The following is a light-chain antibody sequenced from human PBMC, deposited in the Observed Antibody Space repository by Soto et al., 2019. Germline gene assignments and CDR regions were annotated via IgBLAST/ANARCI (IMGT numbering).Light chain of an antibody. V-gene: IGKV1-39*01. CDR3: QKSYSTPRT. J-gene: IGKJ1*01. CDR2: AAS. Sequence: DIQMTQSPSSLSASVGDRVTITCRASQSISSYLNWYQQKPGKAPKLLIYAASNLQSGVPSRFSGSGSGTDFTLTISSLQPEDFATYYCQKSYSTPRTFGQGTKVDIK. CDR1: QSISSY.